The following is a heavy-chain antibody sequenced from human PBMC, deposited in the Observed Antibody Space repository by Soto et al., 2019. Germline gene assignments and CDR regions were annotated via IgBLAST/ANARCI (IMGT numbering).Heavy chain of an antibody. Sequence: QLQLQESGPGLVKPSETLSLTCTVSGGSISSSSYYWGWIRQPPGKGLEWIGSIYYSGSTYYNPSLKSRVTISVDTSKNQFSLKLSSVTAADTAVYYCARLQNEFTVTDAWLFDYWGQGTLVTVSS. J-gene: IGHJ4*02. D-gene: IGHD4-17*01. CDR1: GGSISSSSYY. V-gene: IGHV4-39*01. CDR2: IYYSGST. CDR3: ARLQNEFTVTDAWLFDY.